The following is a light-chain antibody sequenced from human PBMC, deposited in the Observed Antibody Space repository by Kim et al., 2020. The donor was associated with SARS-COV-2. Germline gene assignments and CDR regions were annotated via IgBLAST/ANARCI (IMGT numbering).Light chain of an antibody. V-gene: IGLV8-61*01. CDR2: NTN. CDR1: SGSVSTSYY. J-gene: IGLJ3*02. Sequence: QTVVTQEPSFSVSPGGTVTPTCGLSSGSVSTSYYPSWSQQTPGQAPRTLIYNTNTRSSGVPDRFSGSILGSKAALTITGAQADDDSDYYCVLYMGSGIWVFGGGTQLTVL. CDR3: VLYMGSGIWV.